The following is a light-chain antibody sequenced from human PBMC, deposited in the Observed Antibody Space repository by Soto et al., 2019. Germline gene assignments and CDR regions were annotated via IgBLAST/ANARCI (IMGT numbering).Light chain of an antibody. CDR1: RTDVDNYDY. J-gene: IGLJ1*01. CDR2: DAS. Sequence: QSVLTQPASVSGSPGQSIAISCTGVRTDVDNYDYVSWYQQHPGQVPQLIIYDASNRPSGVSDRFSGSKSGNTASLTISGLQAEDEADYYCTSYTSSPPFYVFGPGTKVTVL. V-gene: IGLV2-14*03. CDR3: TSYTSSPPFYV.